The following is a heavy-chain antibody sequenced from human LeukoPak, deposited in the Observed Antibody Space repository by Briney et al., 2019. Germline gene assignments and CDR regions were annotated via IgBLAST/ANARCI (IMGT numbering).Heavy chain of an antibody. CDR3: ARGPSYFQH. CDR1: GDRVSSNSAT. V-gene: IGHV6-1*01. CDR2: TYYRSKWYK. Sequence: SQTLSLTCAISGDRVSSNSATWNWIRPSPSSGLEWLGRTYYRSKWYKYYAVSVKGRITINPDTSKNQFSLQLNSVTPEDTAVYYCARGPSYFQHWGEGTLVTVSS. J-gene: IGHJ1*01.